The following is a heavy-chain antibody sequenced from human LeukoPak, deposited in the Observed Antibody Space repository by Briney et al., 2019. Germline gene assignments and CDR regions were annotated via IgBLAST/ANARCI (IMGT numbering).Heavy chain of an antibody. J-gene: IGHJ4*02. CDR1: GFTFSDYS. CDR2: ISSSSSTI. CDR3: ARDSSGGSGSVDY. Sequence: GGSLRLSCAASGFTFSDYSMNWVRQAPGKGLEWVSYISSSSSTIYYADSVKGRFTISRDNAKNSLYLQMNSLRAEDTAVYYCARDSSGGSGSVDYWGQGTLVTVSS. D-gene: IGHD3-10*01. V-gene: IGHV3-48*04.